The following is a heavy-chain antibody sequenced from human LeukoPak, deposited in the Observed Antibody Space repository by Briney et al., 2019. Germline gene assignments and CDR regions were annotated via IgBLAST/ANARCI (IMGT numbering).Heavy chain of an antibody. CDR3: ARVESRNLLGIAVAGLPGRFDP. CDR1: GYAFTGYY. V-gene: IGHV1-2*02. CDR2: INPNSGGT. J-gene: IGHJ5*02. D-gene: IGHD6-19*01. Sequence: ASVKVSCKASGYAFTGYYIHWVRQAPGQGLEWMGWINPNSGGTKYAQKFQGRVTMTRDTSISTAYMELSRLRSDDTAVYYCARVESRNLLGIAVAGLPGRFDPWGQGTLVTVSS.